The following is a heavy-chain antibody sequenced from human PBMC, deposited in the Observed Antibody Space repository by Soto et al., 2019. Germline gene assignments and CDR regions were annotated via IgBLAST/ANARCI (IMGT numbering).Heavy chain of an antibody. CDR3: ARDGPAVAGNFDY. D-gene: IGHD6-19*01. CDR1: GFTFSSYA. Sequence: QVQLVESGGGVVQPGRSLRLSCAASGFTFSSYAMHWVRQAPGKGLEWVAVISYDGSNKYYADSVKGRFTISRDNSKNTLYLQMNSLRAEDTAVYYCARDGPAVAGNFDYWGQGTLVTVSS. V-gene: IGHV3-30-3*01. J-gene: IGHJ4*02. CDR2: ISYDGSNK.